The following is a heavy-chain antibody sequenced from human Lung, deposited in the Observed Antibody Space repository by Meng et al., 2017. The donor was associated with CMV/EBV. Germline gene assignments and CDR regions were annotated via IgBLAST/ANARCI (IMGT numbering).Heavy chain of an antibody. D-gene: IGHD4-11*01. CDR1: GFTFSTHT. J-gene: IGHJ6*02. CDR3: ARDSTVSRRWDGMEV. V-gene: IGHV3-21*01. CDR2: ISSRSGSYI. Sequence: LXCAASGFTFSTHTMNWVRQAPGKGLEWVSSISSRSGSYIYYADSVKGRFTISRDNAKNSLYLQMNSLRAEDTAVYYCARDSTVSRRWDGMEVWGQGTTVTVSS.